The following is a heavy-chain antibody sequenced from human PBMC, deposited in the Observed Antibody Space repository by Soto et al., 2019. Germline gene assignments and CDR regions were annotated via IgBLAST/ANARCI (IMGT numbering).Heavy chain of an antibody. CDR3: ATSRGEFTYHYYGMDV. J-gene: IGHJ6*02. Sequence: ASVKVSCKVSGYTLTELSMHWVRQAPGKGLEWMGGFDPEDGETIYAQKFQGRVTMTEDTSTDTAYMELSSLRSEDTAVYYCATSRGEFTYHYYGMDVWGQGTTVIVSS. CDR2: FDPEDGET. D-gene: IGHD2-21*01. V-gene: IGHV1-24*01. CDR1: GYTLTELS.